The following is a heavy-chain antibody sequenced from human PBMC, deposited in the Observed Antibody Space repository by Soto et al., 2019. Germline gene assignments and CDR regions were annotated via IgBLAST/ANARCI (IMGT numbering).Heavy chain of an antibody. V-gene: IGHV1-2*04. CDR3: ARDFPMTVLPYSRGPPHTNWFDP. J-gene: IGHJ5*02. CDR1: GYTFTGYY. D-gene: IGHD3-10*01. CDR2: INPNSGGT. Sequence: GASVKVSCKASGYTFTGYYMHWVRQAPGQGLEWMGWINPNSGGTNYAQKFQGWVTMTRDTSISTAYMELSRLRSDDTAVYYCARDFPMTVLPYSRGPPHTNWFDPWGQGTLVTVSS.